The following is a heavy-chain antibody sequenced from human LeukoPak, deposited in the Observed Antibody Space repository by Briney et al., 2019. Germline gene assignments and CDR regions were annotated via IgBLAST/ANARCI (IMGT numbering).Heavy chain of an antibody. CDR3: AKDINYDSSGYFIDY. CDR1: GFTFSGYG. CDR2: IWYDGSNK. J-gene: IGHJ4*02. D-gene: IGHD3-22*01. Sequence: GRSLRLSCAASGFTFSGYGMHWVRQAPGKGLEWVAVIWYDGSNKYYEDSVKGRFTISRDNSKNTLYLQMNSLRAEDTAVYYCAKDINYDSSGYFIDYWGQGTLVTVSS. V-gene: IGHV3-33*06.